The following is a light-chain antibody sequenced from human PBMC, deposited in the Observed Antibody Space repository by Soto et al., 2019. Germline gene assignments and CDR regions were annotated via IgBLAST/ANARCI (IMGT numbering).Light chain of an antibody. J-gene: IGLJ2*01. Sequence: QSVLTQPASVSGSPGQSITISCTGTSSDVDGYNYVSWYQYHPGKAPKLMIYDVNNRPSGVSNRFSGSKSGNTASLTISGLQAEDGADYYCSSFTISRNTVIVGGGTKLTVL. CDR3: SSFTISRNTVI. CDR1: SSDVDGYNY. V-gene: IGLV2-14*01. CDR2: DVN.